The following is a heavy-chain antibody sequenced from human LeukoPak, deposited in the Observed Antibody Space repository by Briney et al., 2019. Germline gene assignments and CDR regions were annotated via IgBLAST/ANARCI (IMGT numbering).Heavy chain of an antibody. CDR1: VFSILDSS. CDR3: TALGDKYCLHY. D-gene: IGHD2-8*02. V-gene: IGHV3-73*01. J-gene: IGHJ4*02. CDR2: VRTKTDSYAT. Sequence: PGGSLRLSCAVSVFSILDSSMPWLRQASGKGLEWVAHVRTKTDSYATTYSASVQGRFTISRDDSKNTAYLQMNSLKSEDTAVYYCTALGDKYCLHYWGQGTLVTVSS.